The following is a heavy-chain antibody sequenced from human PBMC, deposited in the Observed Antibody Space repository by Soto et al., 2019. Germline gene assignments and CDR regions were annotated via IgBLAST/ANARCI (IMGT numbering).Heavy chain of an antibody. D-gene: IGHD5-18*01. CDR1: GFTFSSYS. CDR2: ISSSSSYI. Sequence: PGGSLRLSCAASGFTFSSYSMNWVRQAPGKGLEWVSSISSSSSYIYYADSVKGRFTISRDNAKNSLYLQMNSLRAEDAAVYYCARDLRGYSYGYYYYGMDVWGQGTTVTVSS. V-gene: IGHV3-21*01. CDR3: ARDLRGYSYGYYYYGMDV. J-gene: IGHJ6*02.